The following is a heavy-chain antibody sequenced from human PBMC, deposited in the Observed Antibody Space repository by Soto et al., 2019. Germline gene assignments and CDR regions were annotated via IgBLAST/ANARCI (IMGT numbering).Heavy chain of an antibody. J-gene: IGHJ4*02. D-gene: IGHD3-3*02. CDR3: AREGIRISIRNFDY. CDR1: GGSFSGYY. CDR2: INHSGST. Sequence: SETLSLTCAVYGGSFSGYYWSWIRQSPGKGLEWIGEINHSGSTNYNPSLKSRVSISVDTSKNQFSLNLSSVTAADTAVYYCAREGIRISIRNFDYWGQGTLVTVSS. V-gene: IGHV4-34*01.